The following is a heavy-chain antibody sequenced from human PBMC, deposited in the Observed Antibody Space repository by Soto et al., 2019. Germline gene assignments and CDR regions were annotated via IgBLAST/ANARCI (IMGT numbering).Heavy chain of an antibody. CDR2: VNTDGSDT. Sequence: GGSLRLSCAVSGFSFRGYWMHWVRQAPGEGLVWVSRVNTDGSDTLYADSVKGRFTISRDNTKDTLYLQINSLRVEDTAVYYCVRAAARGDNWGQGTPVTAPQ. D-gene: IGHD3-10*01. J-gene: IGHJ4*02. CDR1: GFSFRGYW. V-gene: IGHV3-74*01. CDR3: VRAAARGDN.